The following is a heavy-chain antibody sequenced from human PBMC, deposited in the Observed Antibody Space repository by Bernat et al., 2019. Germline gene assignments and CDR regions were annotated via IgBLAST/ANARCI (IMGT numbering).Heavy chain of an antibody. CDR1: GYTFTGYY. CDR2: INPNSGGT. V-gene: IGHV1-2*04. Sequence: QVQLVQSGAEVKKPGASVKVSCKASGYTFTGYYMHWVRQAPGQGLEWMGWINPNSGGTNYDQKFQGWVTMTRDTSISTAYMELSRLRSDDTAVYYCARVDVMDAFDIWGQGTMVTVSS. CDR3: ARVDVMDAFDI. D-gene: IGHD3-16*01. J-gene: IGHJ3*02.